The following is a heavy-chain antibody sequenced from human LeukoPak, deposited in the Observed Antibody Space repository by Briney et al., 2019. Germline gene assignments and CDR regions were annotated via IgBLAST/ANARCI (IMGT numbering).Heavy chain of an antibody. CDR1: GYTFTGYY. J-gene: IGHJ6*02. D-gene: IGHD2-15*01. CDR3: AREEGYCSGGSCYSYYYGMDV. V-gene: IGHV1-2*02. CDR2: INPNRGGT. Sequence: GASVKVSCKASGYTFTGYYMHWVRQAPGQGLEWMGWINPNRGGTNYAQKFQGRVTMTRDTSISTAYMELSRLRSDDTAVYYCAREEGYCSGGSCYSYYYGMDVWGQGTTVTVSS.